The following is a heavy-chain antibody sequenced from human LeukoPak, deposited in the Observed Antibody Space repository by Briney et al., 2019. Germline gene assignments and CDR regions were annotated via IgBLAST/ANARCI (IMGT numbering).Heavy chain of an antibody. CDR3: ASAGDSSDYYYFSAFDI. Sequence: GESLKISCKGSGYTFSNCWIGWVHQMPGKGLEWMGIIYPGDSDTTYSPSFQGQVTISADKTISTAYLQWSSLKASDTAMYYCASAGDSSDYYYFSAFDIWGQGTMVTVSS. CDR1: GYTFSNCW. J-gene: IGHJ3*02. CDR2: IYPGDSDT. D-gene: IGHD3-22*01. V-gene: IGHV5-51*07.